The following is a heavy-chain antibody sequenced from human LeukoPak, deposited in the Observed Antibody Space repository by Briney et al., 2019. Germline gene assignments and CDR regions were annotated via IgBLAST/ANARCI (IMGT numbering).Heavy chain of an antibody. CDR3: ARSPSMVRGVYYIDY. J-gene: IGHJ4*02. D-gene: IGHD3-10*01. CDR1: GYTFTSYG. Sequence: AASVKVSCKASGYTFTSYGISWVRQAPGQGLEWMGWISAYNGNTNYAQKLQGRVTMTTDTSTSTAYMELRSLRSDDTAVYYCARSPSMVRGVYYIDYWGQGTLVTVSS. V-gene: IGHV1-18*01. CDR2: ISAYNGNT.